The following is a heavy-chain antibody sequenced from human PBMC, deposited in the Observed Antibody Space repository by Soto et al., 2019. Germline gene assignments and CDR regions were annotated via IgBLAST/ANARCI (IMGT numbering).Heavy chain of an antibody. CDR3: VTIQGGYNTPDF. CDR1: GYTFTNYW. Sequence: GESLKISCQGSGYTFTNYWIAWVRQMPGKGLEWMGIIYLGDSHARYSPSFQGQVTISADQSINTVYLQWSSLQASDTAMYYCVTIQGGYNTPDFWGPGTLVTVSS. J-gene: IGHJ4*02. CDR2: IYLGDSHA. V-gene: IGHV5-51*01. D-gene: IGHD5-12*01.